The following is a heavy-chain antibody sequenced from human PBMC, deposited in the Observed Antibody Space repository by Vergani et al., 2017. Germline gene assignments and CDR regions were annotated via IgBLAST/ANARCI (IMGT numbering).Heavy chain of an antibody. V-gene: IGHV1-2*02. CDR2: MNPNSGGT. D-gene: IGHD4-11*01. Sequence: QVQLVQSGAEVKKPGASVKVSCKASGYTFTSYDINWVRQATGQGLEWMGWMNPNSGGTNYAQKFQGRVTMTRDTSISTAYMELSRLRSDDTAVYYCARDQGSNRPKRYMTTAYNWFDPWGQGTLVTVSS. CDR3: ARDQGSNRPKRYMTTAYNWFDP. CDR1: GYTFTSYD. J-gene: IGHJ5*02.